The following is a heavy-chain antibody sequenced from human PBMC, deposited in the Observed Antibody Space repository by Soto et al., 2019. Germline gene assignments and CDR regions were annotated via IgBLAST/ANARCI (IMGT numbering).Heavy chain of an antibody. CDR2: MNPNSGNT. CDR1: GYTFTSYD. CDR3: ARDRRDFWSGYSIWFDP. V-gene: IGHV1-8*01. D-gene: IGHD3-3*01. Sequence: ASVTGSCKASGYTFTSYDINWVRQATGQGLEWMGWMNPNSGNTGYAQKFQGRVTMTRNTSISKAYMELSSLRSEDTAVYYCARDRRDFWSGYSIWFDPWGQGTLVTVSS. J-gene: IGHJ5*02.